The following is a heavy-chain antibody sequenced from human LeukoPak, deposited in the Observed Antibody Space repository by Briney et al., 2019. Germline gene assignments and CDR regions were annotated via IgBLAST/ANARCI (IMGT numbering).Heavy chain of an antibody. D-gene: IGHD6-13*01. V-gene: IGHV3-66*02. CDR1: GFTVSANY. CDR3: AKKAAAGYFDY. J-gene: IGHJ4*02. Sequence: GGSLRLSCAASGFTVSANYLTWVRQAPGKGLEWVSIIYSGGSTNYADSVRGRFTISRDNSKNTLYLQMNSLRAEDTAVYYCAKKAAAGYFDYWGQGTLVTVSS. CDR2: IYSGGST.